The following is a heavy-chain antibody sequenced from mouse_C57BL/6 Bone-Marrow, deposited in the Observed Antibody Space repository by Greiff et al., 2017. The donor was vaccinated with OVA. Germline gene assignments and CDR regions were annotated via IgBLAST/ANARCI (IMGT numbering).Heavy chain of an antibody. CDR2: ISDGGSYT. CDR1: GFTFSSYA. CDR3: ADYDDAMDY. D-gene: IGHD2-4*01. V-gene: IGHV5-4*03. J-gene: IGHJ4*01. Sequence: EVMLVESGGGLVKPGGSLKLSCAASGFTFSSYAMSWVRQTPEKRLEWVATISDGGSYTYYPDNVKGRFTISRDNAKNNLYLQMSHLKSEDTAMYYCADYDDAMDYWGQGTSVTVSS.